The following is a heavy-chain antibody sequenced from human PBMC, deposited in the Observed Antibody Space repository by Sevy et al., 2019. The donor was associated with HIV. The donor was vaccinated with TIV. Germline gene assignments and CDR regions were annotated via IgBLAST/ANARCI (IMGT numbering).Heavy chain of an antibody. CDR3: ARVYSSVSYYREDLGFDY. V-gene: IGHV3-21*01. CDR2: ISSSISYI. J-gene: IGHJ4*02. Sequence: GGSLRLSCAASGFTFSSYSMNWVRQAPGKGLEWVSSISSSISYISYADSVKGRFTISRDNAKNALYLQMNSLRAEDTAVYYCARVYSSVSYYREDLGFDYWGQGTLVTVSS. CDR1: GFTFSSYS. D-gene: IGHD3-10*01.